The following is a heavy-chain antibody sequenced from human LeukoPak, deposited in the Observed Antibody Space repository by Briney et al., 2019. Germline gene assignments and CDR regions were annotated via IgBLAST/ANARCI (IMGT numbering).Heavy chain of an antibody. CDR1: GYTFTRYY. CDR3: ARLPYRDGVAQDY. Sequence: ASVKVSCKTSGYTFTRYYMQWVRQAPGHGLEWMGIINPISGATDYAQEFQGRVTMTRDTSTSTVYMELSSLRSEDTAMYYCARLPYRDGVAQDYWGQGTLVTVSP. D-gene: IGHD3-16*02. V-gene: IGHV1-46*01. CDR2: INPISGAT. J-gene: IGHJ4*02.